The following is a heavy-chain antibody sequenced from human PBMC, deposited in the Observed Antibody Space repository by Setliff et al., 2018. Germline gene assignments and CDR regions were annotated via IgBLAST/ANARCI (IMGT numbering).Heavy chain of an antibody. D-gene: IGHD3-16*01. CDR1: GFTFSNYY. CDR2: IHDSGNPT. V-gene: IGHV3-11*04. J-gene: IGHJ4*02. CDR3: ARDSPRGSLDY. Sequence: PGGSLRLSCAASGFTFSNYYMTWIRQAPGKGLEWISYIHDSGNPTYYADSVKGRFTVSRDNAKNSLYLQMNSLRAEDTAVYYCARDSPRGSLDYWGQGTLVTVSS.